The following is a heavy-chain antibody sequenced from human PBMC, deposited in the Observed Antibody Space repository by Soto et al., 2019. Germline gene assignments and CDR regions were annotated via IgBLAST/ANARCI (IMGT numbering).Heavy chain of an antibody. Sequence: QVQLQESGPGLVKPSQTLSLTCTVSGGSISSANYYWSWIRQHPGKGMEWIGYISYSGSTYYNPSLKSRLTISRDTSKNQFSLKVISVTAADTAVYYCARVGGWFGDLSPLDYWGQGTLVTVSS. CDR2: ISYSGST. D-gene: IGHD3-10*01. J-gene: IGHJ4*02. CDR3: ARVGGWFGDLSPLDY. V-gene: IGHV4-31*03. CDR1: GGSISSANYY.